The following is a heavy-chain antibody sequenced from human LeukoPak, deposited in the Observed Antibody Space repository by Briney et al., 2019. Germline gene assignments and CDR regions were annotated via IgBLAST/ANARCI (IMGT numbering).Heavy chain of an antibody. Sequence: SETLSLTCTVSGGSISSYYWSWIRQPPGKGLEWIGYIYYSGSTNYNPSLKSRVTISVDTSKNQFSLKLSSVTAADTAVYYCARGVGALTVAYYYYYMDVWGKGTTVTVSS. CDR3: ARGVGALTVAYYYYYMDV. D-gene: IGHD1-26*01. J-gene: IGHJ6*03. V-gene: IGHV4-59*01. CDR1: GGSISSYY. CDR2: IYYSGST.